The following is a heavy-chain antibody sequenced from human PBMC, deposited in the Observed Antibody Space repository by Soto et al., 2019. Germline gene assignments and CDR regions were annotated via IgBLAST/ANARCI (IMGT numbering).Heavy chain of an antibody. V-gene: IGHV3-23*01. CDR1: GFSCVNYA. Sequence: VRSLTFAGAACGFSCVNYAMNWVRQAPGEGVEWVSGLSGSGTSTYYADSVKGRFTMSRENSRNTVSLQMNSLRAEDTAGYYWARDIQGGCGGGSCLCYYYGKDIWGQGTTVNVS. D-gene: IGHD2-15*01. J-gene: IGHJ6*02. CDR2: LSGSGTST. CDR3: ARDIQGGCGGGSCLCYYYGKDI.